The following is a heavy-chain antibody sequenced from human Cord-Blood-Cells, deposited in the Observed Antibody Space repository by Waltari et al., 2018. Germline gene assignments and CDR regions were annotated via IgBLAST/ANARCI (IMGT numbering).Heavy chain of an antibody. CDR3: AIVALQGMTTVGNWFDP. CDR2: SNHSGRT. CDR1: GGSFSGYY. V-gene: IGHV4-34*01. Sequence: QVQLQQWGAGLLKPSETLSLTCAVYGGSFSGYYWSCIRQPPAKGMGWIGESNHSGRTSYNPSLKSRVTISVDTSKDQCSLRLSSVTAADTAVYYCAIVALQGMTTVGNWFDPWGQGTLVTVSS. J-gene: IGHJ5*02. D-gene: IGHD4-4*01.